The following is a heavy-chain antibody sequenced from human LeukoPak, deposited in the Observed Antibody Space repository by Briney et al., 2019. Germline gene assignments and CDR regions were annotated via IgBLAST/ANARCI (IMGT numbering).Heavy chain of an antibody. CDR2: ISYDGSNK. CDR1: GFTFSSYA. Sequence: GGSLRLSCAASGFTFSSYAMHWVRQAPGKGLEWVAVISYDGSNKYYADSVKGRFTISRDNSKNTLYLQMNSLRAEDTAVYYCAKDSHYDILTGPSYGMDVWGQGTTVTVSS. CDR3: AKDSHYDILTGPSYGMDV. V-gene: IGHV3-30*04. D-gene: IGHD3-9*01. J-gene: IGHJ6*02.